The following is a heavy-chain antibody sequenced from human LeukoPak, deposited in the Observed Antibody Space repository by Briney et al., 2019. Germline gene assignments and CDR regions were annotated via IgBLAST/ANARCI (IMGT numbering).Heavy chain of an antibody. CDR1: GGSISTSNYY. CDR3: ARDNMSHWFDP. J-gene: IGHJ5*02. V-gene: IGHV4-39*07. CDR2: IFYSGST. Sequence: SETLSLTCTVSGGSISTSNYYWGWIRQPPGKGLEWIGNIFYSGSTYYGPSLKSRVTISVDTSKNQFSLKLTSVTAADTAVYYCARDNMSHWFDPWGQGTLVTVSS. D-gene: IGHD2/OR15-2a*01.